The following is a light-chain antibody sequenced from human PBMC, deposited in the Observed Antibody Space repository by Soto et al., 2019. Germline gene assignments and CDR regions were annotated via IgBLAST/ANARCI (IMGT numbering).Light chain of an antibody. Sequence: IVLPQSPGTLSLSPGERATLSCMASQSVSNNYLAWYQQKPGQAPRLLIYDASTRATGIPPRFSGGGSGTEFTLTISRLEPEDFAVYYCQQYGSSPRTCGQGTKV. CDR1: QSVSNNY. J-gene: IGKJ1*01. V-gene: IGKV3-20*01. CDR2: DAS. CDR3: QQYGSSPRT.